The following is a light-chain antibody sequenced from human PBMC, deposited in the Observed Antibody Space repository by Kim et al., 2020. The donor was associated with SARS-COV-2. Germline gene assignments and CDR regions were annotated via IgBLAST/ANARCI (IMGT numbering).Light chain of an antibody. CDR3: CSYAGSSTFV. CDR1: SSDVGSYNL. CDR2: EVS. Sequence: QSALTQPASVSGSPGQSITISCTGTSSDVGSYNLVSWYQQHPGKAPKLMIYEVSKRPSGVSNRFSGSKSGHTASLTISGLQAEDEADYYCCSYAGSSTFVFGGGTQVTVL. J-gene: IGLJ2*01. V-gene: IGLV2-23*02.